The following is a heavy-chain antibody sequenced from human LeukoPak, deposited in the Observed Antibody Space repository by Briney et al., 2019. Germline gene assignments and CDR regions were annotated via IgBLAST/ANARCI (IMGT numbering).Heavy chain of an antibody. J-gene: IGHJ4*02. CDR1: GLTVSSNE. V-gene: IGHV3-38-3*01. CDR3: KDGYCSSTSCSDYFDY. Sequence: GGSLRLSCAASGLTVSSNEMSWVRQAPGKGLEWVSSISGGSTYYADSRKGRFTISRDNSKNTLHLQMNSLRAEDTAVYYCKDGYCSSTSCSDYFDYWGQGTLVTVSS. D-gene: IGHD2-2*01. CDR2: ISGGST.